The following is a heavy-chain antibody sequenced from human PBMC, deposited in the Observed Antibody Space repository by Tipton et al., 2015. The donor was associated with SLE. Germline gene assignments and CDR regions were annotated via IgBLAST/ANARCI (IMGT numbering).Heavy chain of an antibody. J-gene: IGHJ3*02. Sequence: TLSLTCTVSGGSISSYYWSWIRQPPGKGLEWIGYINYSGTTNNNPSLKSRVTISVDTSKNQFPLKLSSVTAADTAVYYCARHISPLGAFDIWGQGTMVTVSS. CDR1: GGSISSYY. V-gene: IGHV4-59*08. D-gene: IGHD7-27*01. CDR2: INYSGTT. CDR3: ARHISPLGAFDI.